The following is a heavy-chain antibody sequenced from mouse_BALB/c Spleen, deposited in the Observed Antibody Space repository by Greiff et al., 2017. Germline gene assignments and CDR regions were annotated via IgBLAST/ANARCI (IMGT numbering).Heavy chain of an antibody. V-gene: IGHV1-67*01. CDR1: GYTFTDYA. CDR2: ISTYNGNT. Sequence: VHLVESGPEVVRPGVSVKISCKGSGYTFTDYAMHWVKQSHAKSLEWIGVISTYNGNTNYNQKFKGKATMTVDKSSSTAYMELARLTSEDSAIYYCARSGDYGSSYWYFDVWGAGTTVTVSS. J-gene: IGHJ1*01. CDR3: ARSGDYGSSYWYFDV. D-gene: IGHD1-1*01.